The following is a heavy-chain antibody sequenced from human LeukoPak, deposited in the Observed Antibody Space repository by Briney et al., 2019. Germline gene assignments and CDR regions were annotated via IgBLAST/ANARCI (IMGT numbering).Heavy chain of an antibody. CDR3: ANADRYCSDGNCHVPDAFDF. Sequence: PSETLSLTCAVYVGSFSGYYWTWIRQPPGKGLEWIGEINHSGSTNYNPSLKSRVTISVDTSKNQFSLKLSSVTAADTAVYYCANADRYCSDGNCHVPDAFDFWGQGTMVTVSS. J-gene: IGHJ3*01. V-gene: IGHV4-34*01. D-gene: IGHD2-15*01. CDR1: VGSFSGYY. CDR2: INHSGST.